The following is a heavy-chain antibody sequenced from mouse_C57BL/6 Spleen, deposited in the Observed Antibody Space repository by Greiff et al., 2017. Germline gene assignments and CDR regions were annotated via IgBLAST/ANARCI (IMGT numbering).Heavy chain of an antibody. CDR3: TRCDEGAWFAY. V-gene: IGHV1-15*01. CDR2: IDPETGGT. J-gene: IGHJ3*01. CDR1: GYTFTDYE. Sequence: QVQLQQSGAELVRPGASVTLSCKASGYTFTDYEMHWVKQTPVHGLEWIGAIDPETGGTAYNQKFKGKAILTADKSSSTAYMELRSLTSEDSAVYYCTRCDEGAWFAYWGQGTLVTVSA.